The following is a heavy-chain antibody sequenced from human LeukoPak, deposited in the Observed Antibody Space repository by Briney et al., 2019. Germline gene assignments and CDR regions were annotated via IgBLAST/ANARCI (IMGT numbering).Heavy chain of an antibody. Sequence: SETLSLTCTVSGGSISSSSYYWGWIRQPPGKGLEWIGSIYYSGSTYYNPSLKSRVTISVDTSKNQFSLKLSSVTAAGTAVYYCARHSYLNGCFGYWGQGTLVTVSS. V-gene: IGHV4-39*01. CDR1: GGSISSSSYY. D-gene: IGHD4/OR15-4a*01. CDR2: IYYSGST. J-gene: IGHJ4*02. CDR3: ARHSYLNGCFGY.